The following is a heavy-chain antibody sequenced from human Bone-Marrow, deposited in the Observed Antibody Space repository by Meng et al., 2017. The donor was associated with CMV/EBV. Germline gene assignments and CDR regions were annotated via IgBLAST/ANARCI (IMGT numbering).Heavy chain of an antibody. V-gene: IGHV1-8*02. D-gene: IGHD6-13*01. J-gene: IGHJ6*02. CDR3: ARGGLEGSSWYFVYYYYGMDV. Sequence: ASVKVSCKAAGYTFTNYGVSWVRQAPGQGLEWMGWMNPNSGNTGYAQKFQDRVTMTRNTSISTAYMELSSLRSEDTAVYYCARGGLEGSSWYFVYYYYGMDVWGQGTTVTVSS. CDR2: MNPNSGNT. CDR1: GYTFTNYG.